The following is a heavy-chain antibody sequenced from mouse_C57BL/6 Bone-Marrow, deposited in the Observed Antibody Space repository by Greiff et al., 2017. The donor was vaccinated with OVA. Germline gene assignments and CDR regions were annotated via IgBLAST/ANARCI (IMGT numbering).Heavy chain of an antibody. CDR3: AREGGLLSLYYYSMDD. J-gene: IGHJ4*01. CDR1: GYTFTSYG. Sequence: VQLQQSGAELARPGASVKLSRKASGYTFTSYGISWVKQRTGQGLEWIGEIYPRSGNTYYNEKFKGKATLTADKSSSTAYMELRSLTSEDSAVYFCAREGGLLSLYYYSMDDWGQGTSVTVSS. CDR2: IYPRSGNT. V-gene: IGHV1-81*01. D-gene: IGHD2-10*01.